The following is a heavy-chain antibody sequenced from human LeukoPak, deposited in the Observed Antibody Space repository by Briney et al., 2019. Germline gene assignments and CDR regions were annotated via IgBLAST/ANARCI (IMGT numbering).Heavy chain of an antibody. Sequence: GESLKISCKGSGYSFTSYWIGWVRQMPGEGLEWMGIIYPGDSDTRYSPSFQGQVTISADKSISTAYLQWSSLKASDTAMYYCARLSGGRLYCSGGSCYGPADYWGQGTLVTVSS. CDR2: IYPGDSDT. J-gene: IGHJ4*02. CDR3: ARLSGGRLYCSGGSCYGPADY. V-gene: IGHV5-51*01. D-gene: IGHD2-15*01. CDR1: GYSFTSYW.